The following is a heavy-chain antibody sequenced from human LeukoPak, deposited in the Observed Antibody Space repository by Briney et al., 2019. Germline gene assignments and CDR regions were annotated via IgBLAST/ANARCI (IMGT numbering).Heavy chain of an antibody. Sequence: SETLSLTCTVSGGSISSSSYYWSWVRQPAGKGLEWIGRFHTSGSTNYNPSLRSRVTISVDTSKNQFSLKLSSVTAADTAVYYCARGYSSGWYGEYFQHWGQGTLVTVSS. CDR3: ARGYSSGWYGEYFQH. J-gene: IGHJ1*01. CDR1: GGSISSSSYY. D-gene: IGHD6-19*01. CDR2: FHTSGST. V-gene: IGHV4-61*02.